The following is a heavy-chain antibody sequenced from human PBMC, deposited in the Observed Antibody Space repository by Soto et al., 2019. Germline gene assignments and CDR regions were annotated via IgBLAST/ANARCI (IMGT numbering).Heavy chain of an antibody. J-gene: IGHJ5*02. D-gene: IGHD3-9*01. CDR3: ARCPIDHNWFDP. V-gene: IGHV4-59*01. CDR2: IYDTGST. Sequence: SETLSLTCTVSGSDITTYYWSWLRQSPGKGLEWIGHIYDTGSTTYNPSLKSRVTISVDTCNKQFSLRLTSVTAADTAVYYCARCPIDHNWFDPWGQGTRVTVSS. CDR1: GSDITTYY.